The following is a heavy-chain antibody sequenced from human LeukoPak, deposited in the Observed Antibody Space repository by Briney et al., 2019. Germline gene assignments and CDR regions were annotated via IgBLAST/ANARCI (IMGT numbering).Heavy chain of an antibody. V-gene: IGHV3-7*01. CDR2: INEDGSNK. Sequence: GGSLRLSCTASGFSFSNHYMRWIRQAPGKGLEWVANINEDGSNKWHLGSVKGRFTVSRDNARNSLYLQMNSLRVEDTAVYCTGVIVAVPGYFDYFDFWGQGVLVTVSS. D-gene: IGHD6-19*01. CDR3: GVIVAVPGYFDYFDF. J-gene: IGHJ4*02. CDR1: GFSFSNHY.